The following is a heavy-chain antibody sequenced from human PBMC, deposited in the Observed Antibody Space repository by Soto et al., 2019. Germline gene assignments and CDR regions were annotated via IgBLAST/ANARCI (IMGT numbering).Heavy chain of an antibody. CDR1: GGSISSYY. V-gene: IGHV4-59*01. CDR2: IYYSGST. CDR3: ARVGINSGYLPEVYYFDY. D-gene: IGHD5-12*01. J-gene: IGHJ4*02. Sequence: PSETLSLTCTVSGGSISSYYWSWIRQPPGKGLEWIGYIYYSGSTNYNPSLKSRVTISVDTSKNQFSLKLSSVTAADTAVYYCARVGINSGYLPEVYYFDYWGQGTLVTVSS.